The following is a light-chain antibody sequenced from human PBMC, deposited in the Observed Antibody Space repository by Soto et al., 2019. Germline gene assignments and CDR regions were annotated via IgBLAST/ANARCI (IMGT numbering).Light chain of an antibody. J-gene: IGLJ1*01. V-gene: IGLV2-14*01. CDR2: DVS. CDR3: SSYTSRNPYV. Sequence: QSALTQPASVSGSPGQSITISCTGTSSDVGGYNYVSWYQQHPGRVPKLMIYDVSTRPSGVSNRFSGSKSGNTASLTISGLQAEDEADYYCSSYTSRNPYVFGTGTKLTVL. CDR1: SSDVGGYNY.